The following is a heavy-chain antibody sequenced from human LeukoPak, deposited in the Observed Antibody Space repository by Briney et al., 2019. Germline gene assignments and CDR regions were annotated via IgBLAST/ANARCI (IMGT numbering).Heavy chain of an antibody. CDR1: GFTFSSYG. J-gene: IGHJ5*02. Sequence: GGSLRLSCAASGFTFSSYGMHWVRQAPGKGLEWVAVISYDGSNKYYADSVKGRFTISRDNSKNTLYLQMNSLRAEDTAVYYCAKDTRATLLWFGEFDPWGQGTLVTVSS. CDR3: AKDTRATLLWFGEFDP. D-gene: IGHD3-10*01. CDR2: ISYDGSNK. V-gene: IGHV3-30*18.